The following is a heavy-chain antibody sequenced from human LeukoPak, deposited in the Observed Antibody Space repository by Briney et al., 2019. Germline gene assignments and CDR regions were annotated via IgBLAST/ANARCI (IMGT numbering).Heavy chain of an antibody. J-gene: IGHJ1*01. CDR3: AKGDSSSYYGWLQN. Sequence: AGGSLRLSCAASGFTFGSYAMSWVRQAPGKGLEWVSVFSVSGTSTHYADSVKGRFTISRDNSKNTLYLQMNSLRVEDTTVYYCAKGDSSSYYGWLQNWGQGTLVTVSS. CDR1: GFTFGSYA. D-gene: IGHD6-6*01. CDR2: FSVSGTST. V-gene: IGHV3-23*01.